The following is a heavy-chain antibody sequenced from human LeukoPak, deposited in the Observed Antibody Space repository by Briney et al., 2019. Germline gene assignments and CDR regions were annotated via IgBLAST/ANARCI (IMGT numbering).Heavy chain of an antibody. D-gene: IGHD3-10*01. Sequence: GGSLRLSCAASGFTFSSYAMSWVRQAPGKGLEWVSAISGSGGSTYYADSVKGRFTISRDNSKNTLYLQMNSLRAEDTAVYYCAKDSTSKWFGEFPFFDYWGQGTLVTVSS. CDR2: ISGSGGST. CDR1: GFTFSSYA. V-gene: IGHV3-23*01. J-gene: IGHJ4*02. CDR3: AKDSTSKWFGEFPFFDY.